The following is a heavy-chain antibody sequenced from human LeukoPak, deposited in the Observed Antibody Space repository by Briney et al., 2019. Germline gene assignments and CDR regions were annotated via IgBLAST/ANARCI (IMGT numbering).Heavy chain of an antibody. Sequence: GGSLRLSCRTSGFTFGVYAMSWVRQAPGKGLEWVGFIRSKSHGGTTEYAVSVRGRFTISRDESKSIAYLQINSLKTEDTAVYYCTRGGVYMDVWGKGTTVTVSS. CDR1: GFTFGVYA. CDR3: TRGGVYMDV. CDR2: IRSKSHGGTT. J-gene: IGHJ6*03. V-gene: IGHV3-49*04.